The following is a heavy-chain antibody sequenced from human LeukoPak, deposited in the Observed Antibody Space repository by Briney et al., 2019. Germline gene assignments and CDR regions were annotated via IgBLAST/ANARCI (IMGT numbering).Heavy chain of an antibody. D-gene: IGHD3-3*01. Sequence: SETLSLTCTVSGGSISSYYWSWIRQPPGKGLEWIGYIYTSGSTNYNPSLKSRVTISVDTSKNQFSLKLSSVTAADTAVYYCARHHYDFWSGYYTVLEFQNNWFDPWGQGTLVTVSS. CDR3: ARHHYDFWSGYYTVLEFQNNWFDP. J-gene: IGHJ5*02. CDR1: GGSISSYY. CDR2: IYTSGST. V-gene: IGHV4-4*09.